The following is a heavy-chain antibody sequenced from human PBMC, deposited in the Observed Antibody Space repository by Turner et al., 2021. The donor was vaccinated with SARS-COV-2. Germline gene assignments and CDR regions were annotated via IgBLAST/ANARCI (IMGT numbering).Heavy chain of an antibody. CDR3: AKEGDWELLGTGFDT. J-gene: IGHJ5*02. V-gene: IGHV3-30*18. Sequence: GFTFSSSGMHWVRQAPGKGLEWVAVISYDGSNKYYADSVKGRFTISRDNSKNTLYLQMNSLRAEDTAVYYCAKEGDWELLGTGFDTWGQGTLVTVSS. CDR2: ISYDGSNK. D-gene: IGHD1-26*01. CDR1: GFTFSSSG.